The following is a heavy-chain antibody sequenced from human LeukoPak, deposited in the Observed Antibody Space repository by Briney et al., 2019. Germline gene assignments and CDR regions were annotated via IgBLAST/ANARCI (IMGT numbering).Heavy chain of an antibody. CDR3: AKFKLPPTIREGFDH. D-gene: IGHD1-14*01. J-gene: IGHJ5*02. CDR1: GFTFNIFA. CDR2: ISGSSGDK. Sequence: PGGSLRLSCAASGFTFNIFALAWVRQAPGQGLEWVSSISGSSGDKLYADSVKGRLTISRDNSKNTLYLQMNSLRVEDTAVYYCAKFKLPPTIREGFDHWGQGTLVTVSS. V-gene: IGHV3-23*01.